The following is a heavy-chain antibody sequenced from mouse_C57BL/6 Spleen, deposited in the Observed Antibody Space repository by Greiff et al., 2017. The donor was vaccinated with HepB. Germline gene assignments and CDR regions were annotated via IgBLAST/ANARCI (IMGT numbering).Heavy chain of an antibody. D-gene: IGHD2-5*01. CDR3: ARAYYSNYGYAMDY. CDR2: IDPSDSET. J-gene: IGHJ4*01. Sequence: QVQLQQPGAELVRPGSSVKLSCKASGYTFTSYWMHGVKQRPIQGLEWIGNIDPSDSETHYNQKFKDKATLTVDKSSSTAYMQLSSLTSEDSAVYYCARAYYSNYGYAMDYWGQGTSVTVSS. V-gene: IGHV1-52*01. CDR1: GYTFTSYW.